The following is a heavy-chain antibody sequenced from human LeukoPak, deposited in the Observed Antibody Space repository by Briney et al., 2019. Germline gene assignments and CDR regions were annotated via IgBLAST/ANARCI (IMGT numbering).Heavy chain of an antibody. CDR1: GYTFTDYY. V-gene: IGHV1-2*02. CDR2: ISPNSGGT. D-gene: IGHD3-16*01. J-gene: IGHJ5*02. Sequence: ASVNVSCKASGYTFTDYYMHWVRQAPGQGLEWMGWISPNSGGTNYAQKFQGRVTMTRDTSISTAYMELSRLRSDDPAVYYCARDYVGDNWFDPWGQGTLVTVSS. CDR3: ARDYVGDNWFDP.